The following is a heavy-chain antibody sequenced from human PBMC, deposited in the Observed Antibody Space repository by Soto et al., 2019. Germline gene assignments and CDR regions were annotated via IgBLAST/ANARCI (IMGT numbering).Heavy chain of an antibody. CDR1: GGTFSSYA. D-gene: IGHD6-13*01. Sequence: QVQLVQSGAEVKKPGSSVKVSCKASGGTFSSYAISWVLQAPGQGIEWMGGIIPIFGTANYAQKFQGRVTLTSDESTSTAYMDLRSLRSEDTAVYYCAREGPDGYSEPPLDYWGQGTLVTVSS. CDR3: AREGPDGYSEPPLDY. CDR2: IIPIFGTA. V-gene: IGHV1-69*01. J-gene: IGHJ4*02.